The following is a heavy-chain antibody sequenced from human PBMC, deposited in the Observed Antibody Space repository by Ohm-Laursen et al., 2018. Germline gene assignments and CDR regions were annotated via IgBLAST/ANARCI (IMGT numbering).Heavy chain of an antibody. Sequence: SQTLSLTRTVSGGPISSYYWRWIRQPAGKGLEWIGRIYISGRTNYNPSLKSRVTMSEDTSKNQFSLKLSSVTAADTAVYYCARDTYYDSSGHAYYYYGMDVWGQGTTVTVSS. V-gene: IGHV4-4*07. CDR2: IYISGRT. CDR1: GGPISSYY. D-gene: IGHD3-22*01. CDR3: ARDTYYDSSGHAYYYYGMDV. J-gene: IGHJ6*02.